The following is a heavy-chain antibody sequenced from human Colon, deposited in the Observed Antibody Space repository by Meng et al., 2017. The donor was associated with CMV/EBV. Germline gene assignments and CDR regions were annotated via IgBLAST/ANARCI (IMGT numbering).Heavy chain of an antibody. CDR2: ISPYNGDT. V-gene: IGHV1-18*01. Sequence: QVQPGQSGAEVNKPGASAKVSCKTSGYTFTNLGISGVRQAPGQGLEWMAYISPYNGDTNYAQRFQGRVALTTDTSTSTVYMELGSLTSDDTAMYYCARELARGGYWGQGTLVTVSS. CDR1: GYTFTNLG. CDR3: ARELARGGY. J-gene: IGHJ4*02.